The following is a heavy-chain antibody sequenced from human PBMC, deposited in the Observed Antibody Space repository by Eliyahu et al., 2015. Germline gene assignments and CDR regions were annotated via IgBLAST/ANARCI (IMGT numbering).Heavy chain of an antibody. Sequence: QVQLQQWGAGLLKPSETLSLTCAVYGXSFXGYYWSXXRXPXGKGLEWIGEINHSGSTNYNPSLKSRVTISVDTSKNQFSLKLSSVTAADTAVYYCARGRRIQLWYLDYWGQGTLVTVSS. J-gene: IGHJ4*02. CDR2: INHSGST. V-gene: IGHV4-34*01. D-gene: IGHD5-18*01. CDR1: GXSFXGYY. CDR3: ARGRRIQLWYLDY.